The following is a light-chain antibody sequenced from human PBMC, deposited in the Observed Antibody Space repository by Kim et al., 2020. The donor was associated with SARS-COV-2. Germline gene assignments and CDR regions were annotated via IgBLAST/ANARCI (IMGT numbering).Light chain of an antibody. CDR1: QSVSSY. CDR2: DAS. J-gene: IGKJ5*01. Sequence: SLSPGERATPSCRASQSVSSYLAWYQQKPGQAPRLLIYDASNRATGIPARFSGSGSGTDFTLTISSLEPEDFAVYYCQQRSNWPLFGQGTRLEIK. CDR3: QQRSNWPL. V-gene: IGKV3-11*01.